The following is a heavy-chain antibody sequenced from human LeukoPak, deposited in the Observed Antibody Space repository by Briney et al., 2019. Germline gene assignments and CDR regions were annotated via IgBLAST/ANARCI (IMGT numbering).Heavy chain of an antibody. CDR1: GFTFSAYS. D-gene: IGHD3-3*01. V-gene: IGHV3-21*01. J-gene: IGHJ6*03. CDR3: VRGSLASGVVVYYYYYLDV. CDR2: ISSGSYT. Sequence: GGSLRLSCVGSGFTFSAYSMNWVRQAPGKGLEWVSWISSGSYTDYADSVKGRFTISRDNAKNSLYLQMNSLRAEDTAVYYCVRGSLASGVVVYYYYYLDVWGKGTTVTVSS.